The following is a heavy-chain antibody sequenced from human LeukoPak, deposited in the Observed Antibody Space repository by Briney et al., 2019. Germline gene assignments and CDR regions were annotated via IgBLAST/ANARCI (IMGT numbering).Heavy chain of an antibody. CDR3: TRDGDLYGDYDLDY. CDR1: GFTFGDYA. J-gene: IGHJ4*02. V-gene: IGHV3-49*04. CDR2: IRSKAYGGTT. Sequence: GRSLRLSCTASGFTFGDYAMSWVRQAPGKGLEWVGFIRSKAYGGTTEYAASVKGRFTISRDDSKSIAYLQMNSLKTEDTAVYHCTRDGDLYGDYDLDYWGQGTLVTVSS. D-gene: IGHD4-17*01.